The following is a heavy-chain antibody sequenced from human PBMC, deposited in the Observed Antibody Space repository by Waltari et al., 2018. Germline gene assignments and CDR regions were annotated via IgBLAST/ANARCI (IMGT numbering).Heavy chain of an antibody. CDR1: GFTFSNYG. CDR2: ISGSGGTT. CDR3: AKSTGSYYEVFDY. Sequence: EVRLVESGGGLVQPGGSLTLSCASSGFTFSNYGMSWARQAPGKGLGCVSTISGSGGTTFYADSVKGRFTMSKDNSKNTLFLQMNSLRFDDTAEYYGAKSTGSYYEVFDYWGRGTLVTVSS. J-gene: IGHJ4*02. D-gene: IGHD1-26*01. V-gene: IGHV3-23*04.